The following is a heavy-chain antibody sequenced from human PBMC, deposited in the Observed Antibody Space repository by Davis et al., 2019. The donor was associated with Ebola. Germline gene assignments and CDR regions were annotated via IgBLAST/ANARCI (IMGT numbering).Heavy chain of an antibody. D-gene: IGHD4-11*01. CDR2: IYPGDSDT. V-gene: IGHV5-51*01. Sequence: GESLKISCKGSGYSFTSYWIGWVRQMPGKGLEWMGIIYPGDSDTRYSPSFQGQVTISADKSISTAYLQWSSLKASDTAMYYCARLRMTTVGDYYYGMDVWGQGTTVTVSS. J-gene: IGHJ6*02. CDR3: ARLRMTTVGDYYYGMDV. CDR1: GYSFTSYW.